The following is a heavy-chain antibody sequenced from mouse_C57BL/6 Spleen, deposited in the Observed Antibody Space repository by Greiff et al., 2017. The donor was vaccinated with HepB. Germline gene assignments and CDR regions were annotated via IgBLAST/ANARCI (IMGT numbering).Heavy chain of an antibody. V-gene: IGHV1-22*01. J-gene: IGHJ4*01. CDR1: GYTFTDYN. D-gene: IGHD2-2*01. Sequence: DVKLQESGPELVKPGASVKMSCKASGYTFTDYNMHWVKQSHGKSLEWIGYINPNNGGTSYNQKFKGKATLTVNKSSSTAYMELRSLTSEDSAVYYCAREWLRYAMDYWGQGTSVTVSS. CDR2: INPNNGGT. CDR3: AREWLRYAMDY.